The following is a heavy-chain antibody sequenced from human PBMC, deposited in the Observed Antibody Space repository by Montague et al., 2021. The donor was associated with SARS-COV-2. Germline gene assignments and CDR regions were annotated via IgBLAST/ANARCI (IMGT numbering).Heavy chain of an antibody. CDR1: GGSLSTDSYH. CDR3: ARHVTTGTGRGFIDD. D-gene: IGHD1-1*01. Sequence: SETLSLTCTVSGGSLSTDSYHWGRLRPSPGKGLWWIRNISYRNITYYTPTLKIRVNLSVDTIRTHFSLTLRSVTAADTAVYSCARHVTTGTGRGFIDDWGQGTLVTVSS. CDR2: ISYRNIT. V-gene: IGHV4-39*01. J-gene: IGHJ1*01.